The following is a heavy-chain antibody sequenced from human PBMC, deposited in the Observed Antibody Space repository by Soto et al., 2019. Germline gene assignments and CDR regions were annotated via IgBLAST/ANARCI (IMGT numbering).Heavy chain of an antibody. Sequence: GGSLRLSCAASGFTFSSSGMHWVRQAPGKGLEWVALISYDGSLKYYADSVKGRFTISRDNSKNTLYLQMNSLRAEDTAVYYCAKSPRTSGWYNYFYSMDVWGQGTTVTVSS. CDR1: GFTFSSSG. CDR3: AKSPRTSGWYNYFYSMDV. J-gene: IGHJ6*02. D-gene: IGHD6-19*01. CDR2: ISYDGSLK. V-gene: IGHV3-30*18.